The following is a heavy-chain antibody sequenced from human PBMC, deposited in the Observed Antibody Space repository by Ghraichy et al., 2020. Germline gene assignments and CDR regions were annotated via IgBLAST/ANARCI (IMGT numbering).Heavy chain of an antibody. Sequence: GGSLRLSCAASGFTFDDYAMHWVRQAPGKGLEWVSLISWDGGSTYYADSVKGRFTISRDNSKNSLYLQMNSLRAEDTALYYCVKDGKLYSSGWYVKGLDYWGQGTLVTVSS. CDR2: ISWDGGST. J-gene: IGHJ4*02. CDR3: VKDGKLYSSGWYVKGLDY. V-gene: IGHV3-43D*03. D-gene: IGHD6-19*01. CDR1: GFTFDDYA.